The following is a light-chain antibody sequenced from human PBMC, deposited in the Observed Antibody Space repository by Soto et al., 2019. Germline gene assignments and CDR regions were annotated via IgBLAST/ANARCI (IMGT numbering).Light chain of an antibody. J-gene: IGKJ4*01. Sequence: EIVMAQSPATLSVSPGERVTLSCRASQSVSRNLAWHQQKPGQAPRLLIYATSTRATGFPARFSGSGSGTEFDLTISSLQSEDFGVYYCQQYNNWPRATLGGGTKVDIK. CDR1: QSVSRN. CDR3: QQYNNWPRAT. CDR2: ATS. V-gene: IGKV3-15*01.